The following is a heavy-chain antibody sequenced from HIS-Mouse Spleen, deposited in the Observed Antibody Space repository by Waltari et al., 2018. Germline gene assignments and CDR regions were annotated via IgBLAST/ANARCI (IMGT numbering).Heavy chain of an antibody. Sequence: QVQLVQSGAEVKKPGSSVKVSCKASGGTFSSYAISWVRQAPGQGLEWMGRIIPILGIANNAQKFQGGVTITADKSTSTAYMELSSLRSEDTAVYYCARSGNCSSTSCYWFDPWGQGTLVTVSS. CDR1: GGTFSSYA. CDR2: IIPILGIA. CDR3: ARSGNCSSTSCYWFDP. D-gene: IGHD2-2*01. J-gene: IGHJ5*02. V-gene: IGHV1-69*04.